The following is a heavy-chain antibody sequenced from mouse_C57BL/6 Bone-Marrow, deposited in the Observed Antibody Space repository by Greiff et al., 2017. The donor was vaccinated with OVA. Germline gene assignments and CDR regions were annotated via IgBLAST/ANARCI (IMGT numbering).Heavy chain of an antibody. CDR1: GYTFTSYW. Sequence: VQLQQPGAELVKPGASVKLSCKASGYTFTSYWMPWVKQRPGQGLEWIGMIHPNRGSTNYNEKFKSKATLTVDNSSSTAYMQLSSLTTEDSAVSYCEREEITTVVCDYGGQGTTLTVSS. D-gene: IGHD1-1*01. J-gene: IGHJ2*01. V-gene: IGHV1-64*01. CDR2: IHPNRGST. CDR3: EREEITTVVCDY.